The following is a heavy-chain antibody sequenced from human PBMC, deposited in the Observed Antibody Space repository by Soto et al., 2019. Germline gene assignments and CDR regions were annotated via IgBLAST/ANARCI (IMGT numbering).Heavy chain of an antibody. D-gene: IGHD1-26*01. CDR3: AGIYSGSPGRTLRY. Sequence: QVQLQESGPGLVKPSQTLSLTCTVSGGSISSGGYYWSWIRQHPGKGLEWIGYIYYSGSTYYNPSLKRRVTITVDTSKNQFSLKLSSVTAADTAVYYCAGIYSGSPGRTLRYWGQGTLVTVSS. J-gene: IGHJ4*02. CDR1: GGSISSGGYY. CDR2: IYYSGST. V-gene: IGHV4-31*03.